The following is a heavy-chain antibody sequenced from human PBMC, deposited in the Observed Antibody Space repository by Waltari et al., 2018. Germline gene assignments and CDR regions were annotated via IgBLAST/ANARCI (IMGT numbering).Heavy chain of an antibody. CDR2: IYHSGIT. Sequence: QVQLQESGPGLVKPSETLSLTCTVSPGSIRSFYWSWIRLPPGKGLDWIGYIYHSGITSYNPSLKSRVTIGVDTSKTQFSLKMRSVTAADTAVYYCARTAPPYSNAAYGGWSDPWGQGTLVTVSS. CDR1: PGSIRSFY. D-gene: IGHD4-4*01. V-gene: IGHV4-59*08. CDR3: ARTAPPYSNAAYGGWSDP. J-gene: IGHJ5*02.